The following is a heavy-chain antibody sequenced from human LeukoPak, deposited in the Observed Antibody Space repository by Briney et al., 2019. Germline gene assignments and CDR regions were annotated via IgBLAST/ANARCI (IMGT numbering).Heavy chain of an antibody. J-gene: IGHJ4*02. Sequence: SETLSLTCTVSGGSISSYYWSWIRQPPGKGLEWIGYIYYSGSTNYNPSLKSRVTILVDTSKNQFSLKLSSVTAADTAVYYCARLISPTVYSGYDSGYYFDYWGQGTLVTVSS. CDR3: ARLISPTVYSGYDSGYYFDY. V-gene: IGHV4-59*08. CDR1: GGSISSYY. CDR2: IYYSGST. D-gene: IGHD5-12*01.